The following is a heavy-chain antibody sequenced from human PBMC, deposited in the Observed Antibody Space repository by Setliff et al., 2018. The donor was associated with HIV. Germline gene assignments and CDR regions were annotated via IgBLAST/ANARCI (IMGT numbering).Heavy chain of an antibody. CDR2: IIPILGPA. J-gene: IGHJ4*02. CDR3: ARGKVLRGNILYY. CDR1: GGTFSSYA. Sequence: ASVKVSCKASGGTFSSYAISWVRQAPGQGLEWMGGIIPILGPANYAQKFQGRVTITRNTSISTAYMDLSSLRSEDTAVYYCARGKVLRGNILYYWGQGTLVTVSS. D-gene: IGHD2-8*01. V-gene: IGHV1-69*10.